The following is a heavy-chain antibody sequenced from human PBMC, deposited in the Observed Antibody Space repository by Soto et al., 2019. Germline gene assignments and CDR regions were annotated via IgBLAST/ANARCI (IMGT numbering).Heavy chain of an antibody. CDR3: ARPSFYSSSIIDY. J-gene: IGHJ4*02. CDR2: IYYSGST. CDR1: GGSISSSSYY. Sequence: QLQLQESGPGLVKPSETLSLTCTVSGGSISSSSYYWGWIRQPPGKGLEWIGSIYYSGSTYYNPSLKSRVTISVDTSKNQFSLKLSSVTAADTAVYYCARPSFYSSSIIDYWGQGTLVTVSS. D-gene: IGHD6-13*01. V-gene: IGHV4-39*01.